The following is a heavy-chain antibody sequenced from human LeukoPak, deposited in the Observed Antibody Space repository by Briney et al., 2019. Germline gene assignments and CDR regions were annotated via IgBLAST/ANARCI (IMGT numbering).Heavy chain of an antibody. J-gene: IGHJ4*02. CDR3: AKDIVVVTAPYYFDY. Sequence: PGGSLRLSCAASGFTFSSYAMSLVRQAPGKGLEWVSAISGSGGSTYYADSVKGRFTISRDNSKNTLYLQMNSLRAEDTAVYYCAKDIVVVTAPYYFDYWGQGTLVTVSS. D-gene: IGHD2-21*02. CDR1: GFTFSSYA. V-gene: IGHV3-23*01. CDR2: ISGSGGST.